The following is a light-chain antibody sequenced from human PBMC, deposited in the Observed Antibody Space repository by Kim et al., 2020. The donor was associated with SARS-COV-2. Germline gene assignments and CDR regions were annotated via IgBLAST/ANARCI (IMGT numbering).Light chain of an antibody. Sequence: LTCTLGSGITVGSYSIYWFQQKPGSPPQFLLRYKSDSDKQRGSGVPSRFSGSKDAAANAGILLISWLQSADEADYYCMIWHNSAWVFGGGTQLTVL. V-gene: IGLV5-45*02. J-gene: IGLJ3*02. CDR3: MIWHNSAWV. CDR1: SGITVGSYS. CDR2: YKSDSDK.